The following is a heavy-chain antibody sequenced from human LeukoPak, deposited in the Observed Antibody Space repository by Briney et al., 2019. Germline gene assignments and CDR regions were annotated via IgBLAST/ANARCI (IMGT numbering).Heavy chain of an antibody. V-gene: IGHV3-48*04. J-gene: IGHJ3*02. CDR3: ARVPAGVIGMKDAFDI. CDR2: ISSSGSTI. CDR1: GFTFSTYW. Sequence: GGTLRLSCEVSGFTFSTYWMTWVRQAPGKGLEWVSYISSSGSTIYYADSVKGRFTISRDNAKNSLYLQMNSLRAEDTAVYYCARVPAGVIGMKDAFDIWGQGTMVTVSS. D-gene: IGHD3-16*02.